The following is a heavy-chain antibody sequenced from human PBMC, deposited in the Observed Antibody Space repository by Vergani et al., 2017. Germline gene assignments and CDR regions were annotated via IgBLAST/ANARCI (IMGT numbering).Heavy chain of an antibody. D-gene: IGHD6-19*01. CDR1: GFTFSSYD. CDR2: IGTAGDT. CDR3: ARGGAVAGRFDY. V-gene: IGHV3-13*04. Sequence: EVQLVESGGGLVQPGGSLRLSCAASGFTFSSYDMHWVRQATGKGLEWVSAIGTAGDTYYPGSMKGRVTISRENAKNSLYLQMNSLRAWDTAVYYCARGGAVAGRFDYWGQGTLVTVSS. J-gene: IGHJ4*02.